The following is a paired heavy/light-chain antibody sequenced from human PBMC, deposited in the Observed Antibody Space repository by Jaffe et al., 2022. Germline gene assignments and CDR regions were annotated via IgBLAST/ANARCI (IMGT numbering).Heavy chain of an antibody. J-gene: IGHJ4*02. Sequence: QVRLQESGPGLVKPSQTLSLTCTVSGDSISGGRSYWTWIRQPAGKTLEWIGRVYTSGTATYNPSLKSRVTISVDASTNQFSLEMTSVTAADTAVYYCAREKGMDSSGSYAYYFDYWSQGILVTVSS. D-gene: IGHD3-10*01. V-gene: IGHV4-61*02. CDR2: VYTSGTA. CDR3: AREKGMDSSGSYAYYFDY. CDR1: GDSISGGRSY.
Light chain of an antibody. V-gene: IGKV4-1*01. CDR2: WAS. CDR3: QQYYATPWT. J-gene: IGKJ1*01. CDR1: QSLFYSINNKDY. Sequence: DIVLTQSPDSLAVSLGERATINCKSSQSLFYSINNKDYLAWYQQKPGQPPKLLISWASTRESGVPDRFSGSGSGTDFTLTISSPQAEDVAVYYCQQYYATPWTFGQGTKVEIE.